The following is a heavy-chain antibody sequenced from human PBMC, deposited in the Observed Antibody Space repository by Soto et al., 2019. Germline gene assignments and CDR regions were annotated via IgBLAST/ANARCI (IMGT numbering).Heavy chain of an antibody. Sequence: GGSLRLSCAASGFTFNMYAMSWVRQAPGKGLEWVSGIGGSGTNTYYADFVKGRFTISRDNSKNTLYLQMDSLRAEDTAIYYCARTITGYFWAGAYWGQGTLVTVSS. D-gene: IGHD1-1*01. V-gene: IGHV3-23*01. CDR1: GFTFNMYA. J-gene: IGHJ4*02. CDR3: ARTITGYFWAGAY. CDR2: IGGSGTNT.